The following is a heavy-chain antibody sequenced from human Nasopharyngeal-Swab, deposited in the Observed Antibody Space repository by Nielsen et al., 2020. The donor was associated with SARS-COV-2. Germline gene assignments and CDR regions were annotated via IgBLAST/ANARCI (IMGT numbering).Heavy chain of an antibody. Sequence: SETLSLTCAVYGGSFSGYYWTWIRQPPGKGLEWIGYIYYSGSTNYNPSLKSRVTISVDTSKNQFSLKLSSVTAADTAVYYCARDPSSSWSQGYFDYWGQGTLVTVSS. CDR2: IYYSGST. D-gene: IGHD6-13*01. V-gene: IGHV4-59*01. J-gene: IGHJ4*02. CDR1: GGSFSGYY. CDR3: ARDPSSSWSQGYFDY.